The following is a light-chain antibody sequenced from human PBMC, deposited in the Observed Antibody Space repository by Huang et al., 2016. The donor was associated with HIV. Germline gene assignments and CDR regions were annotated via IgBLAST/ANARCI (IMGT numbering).Light chain of an antibody. J-gene: IGKJ2*01. CDR1: QSISRY. V-gene: IGKV1-39*01. CDR3: QQSYIIPIT. Sequence: DIQMTQSPFSLSASVGDRVTITCRASQSISRYLTWYQQKPGKAPKILIYAASPLQSGIPSRFSGSGAGRDFTLTITSLQPENFAAYYCQQSYIIPITFGQGTKLEIK. CDR2: AAS.